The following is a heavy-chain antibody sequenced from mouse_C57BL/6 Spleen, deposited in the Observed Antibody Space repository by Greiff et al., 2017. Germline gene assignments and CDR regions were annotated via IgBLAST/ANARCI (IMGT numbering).Heavy chain of an antibody. Sequence: VQLQQSGPELVKPGASVKISCKASGYSFTGYYMNWVKQSPEKSLEWIGEFNPSTGGTTYNQKFKAKATLTVDKSSSTAYMQLKSLTSEDSAVYYCARSDYDWDAMDYWGQGTSVTVSS. J-gene: IGHJ4*01. CDR2: FNPSTGGT. CDR1: GYSFTGYY. V-gene: IGHV1-42*01. CDR3: ARSDYDWDAMDY. D-gene: IGHD2-4*01.